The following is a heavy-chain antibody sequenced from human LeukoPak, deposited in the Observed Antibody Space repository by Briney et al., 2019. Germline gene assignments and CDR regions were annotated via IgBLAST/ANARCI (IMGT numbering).Heavy chain of an antibody. CDR1: GGSISSYY. CDR2: IYYSGST. Sequence: SETLSLTCTVSGGSISSYYWSWIRQPPGKGLEWIGYIYYSGSTNYNPSLKSRVTISVDTSKNQFSLKPSSVTAADTAVYYCARESVVPAAMGYYYYYYMDVWGKGTTVTVSS. J-gene: IGHJ6*03. CDR3: ARESVVPAAMGYYYYYYMDV. V-gene: IGHV4-59*01. D-gene: IGHD2-2*01.